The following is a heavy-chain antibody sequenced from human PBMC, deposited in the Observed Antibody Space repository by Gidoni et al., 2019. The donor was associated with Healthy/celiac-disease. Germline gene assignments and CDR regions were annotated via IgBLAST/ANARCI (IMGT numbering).Heavy chain of an antibody. CDR3: ARSPYDYIWGSYRFSAFDI. CDR2: IIPILGIA. D-gene: IGHD3-16*02. V-gene: IGHV1-69*02. Sequence: PGQGLEWMGRIIPILGIANYAQKFQGRVTITADKSTSTAYMELSSLRSEDTAVYYCARSPYDYIWGSYRFSAFDIWGQGTMVTVSS. J-gene: IGHJ3*02.